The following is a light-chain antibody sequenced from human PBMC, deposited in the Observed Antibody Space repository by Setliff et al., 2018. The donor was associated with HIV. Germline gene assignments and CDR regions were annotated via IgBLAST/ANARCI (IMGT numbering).Light chain of an antibody. V-gene: IGLV2-14*03. CDR1: SSDIGSSNF. Sequence: QSVLTQPASVSGSPGQSITISSTGTSSDIGSSNFVSWYQQHPGKAPKVMIYNVDKRPSGVSNRFSGSKSGNTASLTISGLQTEDEADYYCSSYSINNLYVFATGTKVTVL. CDR2: NVD. J-gene: IGLJ1*01. CDR3: SSYSINNLYV.